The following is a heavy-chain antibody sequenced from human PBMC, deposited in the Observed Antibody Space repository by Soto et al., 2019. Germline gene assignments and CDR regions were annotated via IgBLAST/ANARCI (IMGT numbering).Heavy chain of an antibody. CDR3: ARTVGATLRWFDP. CDR2: ISAYNGNT. Sequence: QVQLLQSGGDMKKPGASVKVACKASGYTFTNYGISWVRQAPGQGLEWMGWISAYNGNTNYPQKFQGRVTMTTDTSTTTAYIELRSLRFDDTAVYYCARTVGATLRWFDPWGQGTLVTVSS. D-gene: IGHD1-26*01. CDR1: GYTFTNYG. V-gene: IGHV1-18*01. J-gene: IGHJ5*02.